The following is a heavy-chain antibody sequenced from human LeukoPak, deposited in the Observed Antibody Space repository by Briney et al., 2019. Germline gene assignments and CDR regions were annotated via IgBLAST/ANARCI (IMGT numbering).Heavy chain of an antibody. V-gene: IGHV3-15*01. Sequence: GGSLRLSCAASGFTFSNAWMSWVRQAPGKGLEWVGRIKSKTDGGTTDYAAPVKGRFTISRDDSKNTLYLQMNSLKTEDTAVYYCTTAPSIAAAVNYWGQGTLVTVSS. D-gene: IGHD6-13*01. CDR3: TTAPSIAAAVNY. CDR2: IKSKTDGGTT. CDR1: GFTFSNAW. J-gene: IGHJ4*02.